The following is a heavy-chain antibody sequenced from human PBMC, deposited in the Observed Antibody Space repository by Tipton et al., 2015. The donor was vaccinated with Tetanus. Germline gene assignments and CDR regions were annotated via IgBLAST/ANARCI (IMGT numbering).Heavy chain of an antibody. CDR3: ARLREVVSRSGWAFDY. V-gene: IGHV4-34*01. CDR1: GGSFSDYY. Sequence: LRLSCEVSGGSFSDYYWSWIRQTPGKGLEWIGEINHSGSINYNPSLKSRVTIFVDPSKNQFSLRVNYVTAADTAVYYCARLREVVSRSGWAFDYWGQGILVTVSS. CDR2: INHSGSI. J-gene: IGHJ4*02. D-gene: IGHD5/OR15-5a*01.